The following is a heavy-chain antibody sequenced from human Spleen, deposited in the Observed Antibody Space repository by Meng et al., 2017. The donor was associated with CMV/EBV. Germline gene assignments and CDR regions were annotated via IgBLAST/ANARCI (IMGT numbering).Heavy chain of an antibody. CDR1: GGSFSSYY. CDR3: ARVAGSGRPLPWFDP. CDR2: IYTSGST. V-gene: IGHV4-59*10. J-gene: IGHJ5*02. D-gene: IGHD3-10*01. Sequence: QVHLKQWGAGLLKPSETLSLTCAVYGGSFSSYYWSWIRQPAGKGLEWIGRIYTSGSTNYNPSLKSRVTMSVDTSKNQFSLKLSSVTAADTAVYYCARVAGSGRPLPWFDPWGQGTLVTVSS.